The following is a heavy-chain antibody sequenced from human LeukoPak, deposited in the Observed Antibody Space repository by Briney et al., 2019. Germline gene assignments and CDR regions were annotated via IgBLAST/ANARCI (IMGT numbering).Heavy chain of an antibody. CDR2: IYYSGST. Sequence: SETLSLTCTVSGGSISSSSYYWGWIRQPPGKGLEWIGSIYYSGSTYYNPSLKSRVTISVDTSKNQFSLKLSSVTAADTAVYYCAYYYDSSGPCDYWGQGTLVTVSS. D-gene: IGHD3-22*01. CDR3: AYYYDSSGPCDY. J-gene: IGHJ4*02. CDR1: GGSISSSSYY. V-gene: IGHV4-39*07.